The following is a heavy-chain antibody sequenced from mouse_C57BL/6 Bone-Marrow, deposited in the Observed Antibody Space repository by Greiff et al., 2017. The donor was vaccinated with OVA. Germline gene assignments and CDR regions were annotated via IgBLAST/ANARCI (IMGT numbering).Heavy chain of an antibody. Sequence: VQLQQPGAELVKPGASVKLSCKASGYTFTSYWMQWVKQRPGQGLEWIGEIDPSDSCTTYNQKFKGKATLTVDPSSSTAYRQLSSLTSDDSAVYYYARPYDDYDSYAMDYWGQGTSVTGSS. CDR3: ARPYDDYDSYAMDY. CDR2: IDPSDSCT. D-gene: IGHD2-4*01. J-gene: IGHJ4*01. V-gene: IGHV1-50*01. CDR1: GYTFTSYW.